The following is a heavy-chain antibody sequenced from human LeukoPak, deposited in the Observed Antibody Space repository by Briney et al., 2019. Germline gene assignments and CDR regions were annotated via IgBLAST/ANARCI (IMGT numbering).Heavy chain of an antibody. Sequence: ESGPTLVXPTQTLTLTCTFSGFTLSTSGVGVGWIRQPPGKALEWLALIYWDDDKRYSPSLKSRLTITKDTSKNQVVLTMTNMDPVDTATYYCAHMPSCYCGFDYWGQGTLVTVSS. V-gene: IGHV2-5*02. CDR3: AHMPSCYCGFDY. CDR2: IYWDDDK. D-gene: IGHD2-2*01. J-gene: IGHJ4*02. CDR1: GFTLSTSGVG.